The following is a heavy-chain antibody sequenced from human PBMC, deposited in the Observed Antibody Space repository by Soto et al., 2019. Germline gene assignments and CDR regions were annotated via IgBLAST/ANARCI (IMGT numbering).Heavy chain of an antibody. CDR2: ISGSGGST. Sequence: PGVSMRVSCAAAGCTIISYARSWVRQDPGKGLEWVSAISGSGGSTYYADSVKGRFTISRDNSKNTLYLQMNSLRAEDTAVYYCAKDSRYSSGWNWYFDLWGRGTLVTVSS. CDR1: GCTIISYA. CDR3: AKDSRYSSGWNWYFDL. V-gene: IGHV3-23*01. D-gene: IGHD6-19*01. J-gene: IGHJ2*01.